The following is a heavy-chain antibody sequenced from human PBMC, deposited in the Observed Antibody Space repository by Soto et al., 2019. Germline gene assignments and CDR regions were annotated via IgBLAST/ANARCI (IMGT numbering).Heavy chain of an antibody. Sequence: EVQLVESGGGLVQPGGSLRLSCVASGFTFSKYWMHWVRQAPGKGLVWLARITRDGRSTSYSASVKGRFTISRDNANNTVFLQMNSLRAEDTAVYYCVKMGGVDYWGQGAVVTVSS. CDR3: VKMGGVDY. D-gene: IGHD3-16*01. J-gene: IGHJ4*02. CDR1: GFTFSKYW. CDR2: ITRDGRST. V-gene: IGHV3-74*01.